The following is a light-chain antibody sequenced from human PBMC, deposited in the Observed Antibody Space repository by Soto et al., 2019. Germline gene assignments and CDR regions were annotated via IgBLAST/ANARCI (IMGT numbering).Light chain of an antibody. CDR1: QSVSNN. CDR3: QQYNNWPPIT. CDR2: GAS. V-gene: IGKV3-15*01. Sequence: EIVLTQSPGTLSLSPWERATLSCRASQSVSNNLAWYQQKPGQAPRLLIYGASTRATGIPARFSGSGSGTEFTLTISSLQSEDFAVYYCQQYNNWPPITFGQGTRLEI. J-gene: IGKJ5*01.